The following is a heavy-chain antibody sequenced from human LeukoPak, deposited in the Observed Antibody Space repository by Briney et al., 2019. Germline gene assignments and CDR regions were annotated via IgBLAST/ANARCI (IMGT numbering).Heavy chain of an antibody. CDR3: ARATQYYYGSGSYGDALDI. CDR2: IIPIFGTA. CDR1: GGTFSSYA. D-gene: IGHD3-10*01. V-gene: IGHV1-69*06. J-gene: IGHJ3*02. Sequence: ASVKVSCKASGGTFSSYAISWVRQAPGQGLEWMGGIIPIFGTANYAQKFQGRVTITADKSTSTAYMELSSLRSEDTAVYYCARATQYYYGSGSYGDALDIWGQGTMVTVSS.